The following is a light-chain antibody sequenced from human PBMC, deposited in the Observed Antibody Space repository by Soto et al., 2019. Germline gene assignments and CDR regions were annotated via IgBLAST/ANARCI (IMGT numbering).Light chain of an antibody. CDR1: QSVSSSY. V-gene: IGKV3-20*01. CDR3: QQYGSIPRT. CDR2: GAS. J-gene: IGKJ1*01. Sequence: EIVLTQSPGTLSLSPVEIAALSFMASQSVSSSYLAWYQQKPGQAPRLLIYGASTRATGIPARFSGSGSGTEFTLTISSLQPEDFAVYYCQQYGSIPRTFGRGTKVDIK.